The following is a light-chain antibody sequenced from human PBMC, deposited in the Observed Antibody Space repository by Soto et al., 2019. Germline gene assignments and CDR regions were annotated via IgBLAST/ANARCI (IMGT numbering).Light chain of an antibody. CDR2: DVS. Sequence: QSALTQPASVSGSPGQSITISCTGTSSNIGGYNYVSWYQQLPGKVPKLIIYDVSNRPSGVSDRFSGSKSGNAASLTISGLQAEDEADYYCSSYTSTRTPYVFGTGTKLTVL. J-gene: IGLJ1*01. CDR1: SSNIGGYNY. CDR3: SSYTSTRTPYV. V-gene: IGLV2-14*03.